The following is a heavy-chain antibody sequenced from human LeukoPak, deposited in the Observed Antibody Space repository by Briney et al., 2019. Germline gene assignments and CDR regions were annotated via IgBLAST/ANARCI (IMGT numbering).Heavy chain of an antibody. D-gene: IGHD3-22*01. CDR2: INPNSGGT. V-gene: IGHV1-2*02. CDR3: ARDASSITMIVVADAFDI. Sequence: ASVKVSCKASGYTFIDYYMHWVRQAPGQGLEWMGWINPNSGGTNYAQKFQGRVTMTRDTSISTAYMELSRLRSDDTAVYYCARDASSITMIVVADAFDIWGQGTMVTVSS. J-gene: IGHJ3*02. CDR1: GYTFIDYY.